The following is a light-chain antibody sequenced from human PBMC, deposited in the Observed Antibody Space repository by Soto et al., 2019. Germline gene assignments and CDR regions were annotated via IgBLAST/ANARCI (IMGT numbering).Light chain of an antibody. V-gene: IGLV8-61*01. Sequence: QTVVTQEPSFSVCPGGTVXLTCALSSGSVSTXYYPSWYQQTXXXAPRTLIYNTNTRSSGVPDRFSGSILGNKAALTIAGXXADDESDYYCVLYXGXXXXXFGXXTKLTVL. CDR2: NTN. CDR1: SGSVSTXYY. CDR3: VLYXGXXXXX. J-gene: IGLJ1*01.